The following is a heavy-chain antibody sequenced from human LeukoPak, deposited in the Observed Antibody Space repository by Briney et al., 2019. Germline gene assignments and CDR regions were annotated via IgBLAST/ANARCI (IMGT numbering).Heavy chain of an antibody. V-gene: IGHV6-1*01. J-gene: IGHJ5*02. D-gene: IGHD6-6*01. CDR1: GDSVSSNSAA. CDR3: ARAGVLAARGGGDWFDP. Sequence: SQTLSLTCAISGDSVSSNSAAWNWIRQSPSRGLEWLGRTYYRSKWYNDYAVSVKGRITINPDTSKNQFSLQLNSVTPEDTAVYYCARAGVLAARGGGDWFDPWGQGTLVTVSS. CDR2: TYYRSKWYN.